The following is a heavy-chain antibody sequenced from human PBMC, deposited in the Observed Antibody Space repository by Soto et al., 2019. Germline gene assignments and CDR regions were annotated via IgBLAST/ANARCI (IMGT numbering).Heavy chain of an antibody. D-gene: IGHD2-2*02. V-gene: IGHV4-39*07. J-gene: IGHJ5*02. Sequence: SETLSLTCTVSGDSISSSSFYWGWIRQPPGRGLEWIGTMYYSGSTYYNPSLKSRVTISVETSKNQFSLKLSSVTAADTAVYYCARGYCSSTICYIWDNWFDPWGQGTLVTVSS. CDR3: ARGYCSSTICYIWDNWFDP. CDR2: MYYSGST. CDR1: GDSISSSSFY.